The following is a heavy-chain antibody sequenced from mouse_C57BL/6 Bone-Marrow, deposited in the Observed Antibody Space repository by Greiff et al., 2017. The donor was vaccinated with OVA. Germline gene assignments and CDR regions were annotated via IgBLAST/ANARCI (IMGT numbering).Heavy chain of an antibody. CDR1: GYTFTSYL. CDR3: ARKGITTVVATDY. CDR2: IYPSDSET. Sequence: VQLQQPGAELVRPGSSVKLSCKASGYTFTSYLMDWVKQRPGQGLEWIGNIYPSDSETHYNQKFKDKATLTVDKSSSTAYMQLSSLTSEDSAVYYCARKGITTVVATDYWGQGTTLTVSS. V-gene: IGHV1-61*01. J-gene: IGHJ2*01. D-gene: IGHD1-1*01.